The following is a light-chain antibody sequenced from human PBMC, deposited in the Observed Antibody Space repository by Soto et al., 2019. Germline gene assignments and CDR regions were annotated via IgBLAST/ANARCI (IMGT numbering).Light chain of an antibody. Sequence: QSVLTQPASVSGSPGQSITISCTGTSSVVGGYNYVSWYQQHPGKAPKLMIYDVSNRPSGVSNRFSGSKSGNTASLTVSGLQAEDEADYYCSSYAGSNTYVFGTGTKVTVL. J-gene: IGLJ1*01. CDR2: DVS. CDR3: SSYAGSNTYV. V-gene: IGLV2-14*01. CDR1: SSVVGGYNY.